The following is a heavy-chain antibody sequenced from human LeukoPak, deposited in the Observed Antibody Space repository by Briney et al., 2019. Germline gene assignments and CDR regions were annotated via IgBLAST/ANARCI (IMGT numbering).Heavy chain of an antibody. CDR3: ARDSEDSFFDY. J-gene: IGHJ4*02. V-gene: IGHV3-30-3*01. CDR2: ISYDGSNK. CDR1: GFTFSSYA. Sequence: GGSLRLSCAASGFTFSSYAMHWVRQAPGKGLEWVAVISYDGSNKYYADSVKGRFTISRDNSKNTLYLQMNSLRAEDTAVYYCARDSEDSFFDYWGQGTLVTVSS.